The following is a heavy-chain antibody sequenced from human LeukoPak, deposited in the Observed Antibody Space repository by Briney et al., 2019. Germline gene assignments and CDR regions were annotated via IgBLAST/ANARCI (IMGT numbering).Heavy chain of an antibody. CDR2: IYYSGST. J-gene: IGHJ6*03. Sequence: PSETLSLTCTVSGGSISSSSYYWGWIRQPPGKGLEWIGYIYYSGSTYYNPSLKSRVTISVDTSKNQFSLKLSSVTAADTAVYYCARDLSISGGDYYYYYYMDVWGKGTTVTVSS. CDR3: ARDLSISGGDYYYYYYMDV. V-gene: IGHV4-30-4*08. D-gene: IGHD3-16*01. CDR1: GGSISSSSYY.